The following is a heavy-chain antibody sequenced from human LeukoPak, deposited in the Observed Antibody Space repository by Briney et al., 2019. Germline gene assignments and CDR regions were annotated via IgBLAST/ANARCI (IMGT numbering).Heavy chain of an antibody. Sequence: TGGSLRLSCAASGFTFSSYAMHWVRQAPGKGLEWVAVISYDGSNKYYADSVKGRFTISRDNSKNTLYLKVNSLRAEDTAVYYCAKDSSYYYASGSYYEDYWGQGTLVTVSS. V-gene: IGHV3-30*07. CDR2: ISYDGSNK. CDR3: AKDSSYYYASGSYYEDY. D-gene: IGHD3-10*01. J-gene: IGHJ4*02. CDR1: GFTFSSYA.